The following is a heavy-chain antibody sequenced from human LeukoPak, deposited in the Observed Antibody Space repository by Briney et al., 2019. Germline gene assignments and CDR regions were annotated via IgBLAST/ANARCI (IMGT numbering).Heavy chain of an antibody. CDR1: GGSISSGDYY. Sequence: SDTLSLTCTVSGGSISSGDYYGSWIRQPPGKGLEWIGYIHTSGSNNQYPSLKSRVTISVDKSKNHFSLRLTSVTAADTAVYYCARLSAAVHLGAFDLWGQGTMGTVSA. CDR3: ARLSAAVHLGAFDL. J-gene: IGHJ3*01. D-gene: IGHD3-3*01. CDR2: IHTSGSN. V-gene: IGHV4-30-4*02.